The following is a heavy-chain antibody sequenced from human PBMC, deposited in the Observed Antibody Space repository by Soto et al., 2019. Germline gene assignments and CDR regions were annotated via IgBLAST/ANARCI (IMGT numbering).Heavy chain of an antibody. J-gene: IGHJ4*02. D-gene: IGHD2-15*01. CDR1: GFTFSTYG. Sequence: QVQLVESGGGVVQPGRSLRLSCAASGFTFSTYGMHWVRQAPGKGLEWVAVISPDGSNRYNADSAKGRFTISRDNSKNTLYLQMNSLRDEDTAVYYCAKGVEYCSGGSCYYNAFDYWGQGALVTVSS. CDR2: ISPDGSNR. CDR3: AKGVEYCSGGSCYYNAFDY. V-gene: IGHV3-30*18.